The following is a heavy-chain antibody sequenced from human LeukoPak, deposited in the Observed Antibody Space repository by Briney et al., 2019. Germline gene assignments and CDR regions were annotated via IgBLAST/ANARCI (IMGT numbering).Heavy chain of an antibody. D-gene: IGHD4-17*01. V-gene: IGHV3-30*03. Sequence: PGRSLRLSCAASGFTFSSYGMHWVRQAPGKGLEWVAVISYDGSNKYYADSVKGRFTISRDNSKNTLYLQMNSLRAEDTAVYYCARAKRDYGDYGGFDYWGQGTLVTVSS. CDR2: ISYDGSNK. CDR1: GFTFSSYG. J-gene: IGHJ4*02. CDR3: ARAKRDYGDYGGFDY.